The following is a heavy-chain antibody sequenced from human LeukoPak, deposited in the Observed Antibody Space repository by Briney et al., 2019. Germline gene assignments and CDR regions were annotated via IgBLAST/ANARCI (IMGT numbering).Heavy chain of an antibody. J-gene: IGHJ5*01. CDR2: IDTSSTTM. CDR3: ARDNWVDC. CDR1: GLTFSKYS. Sequence: GGSLRLSCAASGLTFSKYSMTWFRQAPEKGLEWVSFIDTSSTTMYYTDSVKGRFTISRDNAKNSLYLQMNSLKVEDTAIYYCARDNWVDCWGQGTLVTVSS. V-gene: IGHV3-48*04.